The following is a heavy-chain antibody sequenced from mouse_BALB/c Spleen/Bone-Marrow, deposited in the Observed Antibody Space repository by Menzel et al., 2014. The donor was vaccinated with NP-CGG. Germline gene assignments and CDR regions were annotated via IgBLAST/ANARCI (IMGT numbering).Heavy chain of an antibody. Sequence: VQLQQSGPDLVKPGASVKISCKASGYSFTGYYMHWVKQSHGKSLEWIGRVNPNNGGTSYNQKFKGKAILTVDKSSSPAYRNLGGWPSKNLAFYSLAGNYGTYNVMNNGGQETPAT. D-gene: IGHD2-1*01. J-gene: IGHJ4*01. V-gene: IGHV1-26*01. CDR2: VNPNNGGT. CDR3: AGNYGTYNVMNN. CDR1: GYSFTGYY.